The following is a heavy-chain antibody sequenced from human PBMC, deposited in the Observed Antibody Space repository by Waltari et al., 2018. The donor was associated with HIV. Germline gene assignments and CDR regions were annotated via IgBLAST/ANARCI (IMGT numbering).Heavy chain of an antibody. V-gene: IGHV3-21*01. D-gene: IGHD6-19*01. Sequence: EVQLVESGGGLVKPGGSLRLSCSGSGFTFSSYGMNWVRQAPGKGVELVQDIRSRWGHMKYAESVKGRFTISRDNAKNSLYLQINSLRAEDTAVYYCASRSSGRVAYGLDVWGQGTTVIVSS. CDR1: GFTFSSYG. CDR3: ASRSSGRVAYGLDV. J-gene: IGHJ6*02. CDR2: IRSRWGHM.